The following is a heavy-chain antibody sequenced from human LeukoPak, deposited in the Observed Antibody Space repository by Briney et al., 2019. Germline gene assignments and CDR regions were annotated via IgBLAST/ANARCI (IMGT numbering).Heavy chain of an antibody. J-gene: IGHJ3*02. CDR2: INHSGST. CDR1: GGSFSGYY. CDR3: AREGDDFWSGTKTFDI. V-gene: IGHV4-34*01. D-gene: IGHD3-3*01. Sequence: PSETLSLTCAVYGGSFSGYYWSWIRQPPGKGLEWIGVINHSGSTNYNPSLKSRVTISVDRSKIQLPMKLSSVTAADTAVYYCAREGDDFWSGTKTFDIWGQGTMVTVSS.